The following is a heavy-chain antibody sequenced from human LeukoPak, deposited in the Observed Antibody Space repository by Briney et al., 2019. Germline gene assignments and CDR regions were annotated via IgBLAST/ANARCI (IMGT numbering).Heavy chain of an antibody. CDR2: IYYSGST. D-gene: IGHD1-26*01. CDR1: GGFIRSYY. Sequence: PSETLSLTCTVSGGFIRSYYWSWIRQPPGKGLEWIGYIYYSGSTKYNPSLKSRATISVDTSKNQFSLKLNTVTAADTAVYYCASGSYYFDYWGQGTLVTVSS. CDR3: ASGSYYFDY. J-gene: IGHJ4*02. V-gene: IGHV4-59*08.